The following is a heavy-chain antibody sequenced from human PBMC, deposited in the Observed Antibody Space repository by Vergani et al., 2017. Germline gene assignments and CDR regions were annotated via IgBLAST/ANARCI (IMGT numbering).Heavy chain of an antibody. V-gene: IGHV3-64D*06. J-gene: IGHJ4*02. CDR1: GFTFSKYY. Sequence: EVQLVESGGGLVQPGGSLRLSCSASGFTFSKYYMHWVRQAPGKGLQYVSAISTNGGTTYYADSVKGRFTISRDNSKDTLYLQMSSLRPEDTAMYYCVKRWSSGSPDIDFWGQGTLVTVSS. CDR3: VKRWSSGSPDIDF. D-gene: IGHD3-10*01. CDR2: ISTNGGTT.